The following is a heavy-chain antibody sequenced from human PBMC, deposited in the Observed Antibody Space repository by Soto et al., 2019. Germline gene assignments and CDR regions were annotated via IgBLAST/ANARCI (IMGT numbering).Heavy chain of an antibody. CDR2: FDPEDGET. D-gene: IGHD3-22*01. V-gene: IGHV1-24*01. Sequence: ASVKVSCKVSGYTLTELSMHWVRQAPGKGLEWMGGFDPEDGETIYAQKFQGRVTMTEDTSTDTAYMELSSLRSEDTAVYYCATAPRDYDSSGYPKYWGQGTLVTVSS. CDR3: ATAPRDYDSSGYPKY. J-gene: IGHJ4*02. CDR1: GYTLTELS.